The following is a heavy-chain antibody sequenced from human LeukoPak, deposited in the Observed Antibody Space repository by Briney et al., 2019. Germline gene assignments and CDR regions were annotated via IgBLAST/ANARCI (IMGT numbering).Heavy chain of an antibody. J-gene: IGHJ3*02. CDR1: GFTFCSYW. V-gene: IGHV3-7*01. Sequence: GGSLRLSCAASGFTFCSYWMSWVRQAPGKGLEWVANINQDGSEKYYVDSVKGRFTISRDNAKNSLYLQMNSLRAEDTAVYYCARPGGSGWYDAFDIWGQGTMVTVSS. CDR3: ARPGGSGWYDAFDI. D-gene: IGHD6-19*01. CDR2: INQDGSEK.